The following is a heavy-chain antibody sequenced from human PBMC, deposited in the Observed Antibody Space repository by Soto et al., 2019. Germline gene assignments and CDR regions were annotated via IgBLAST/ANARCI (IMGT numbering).Heavy chain of an antibody. CDR2: IDWDDDK. CDR1: GFSLSTSGMC. Sequence: SGPPLVNPTQTLTLTCTFSGFSLSTSGMCVSWIRQPPGKALEWLALIDWDDDKYYSTSLKTRLTISKDTSKNQVVLTMTNMDPVDTATYYCARIQTSTPYYYGMDVWGQGTTVTVSS. CDR3: ARIQTSTPYYYGMDV. V-gene: IGHV2-70*01. D-gene: IGHD4-4*01. J-gene: IGHJ6*02.